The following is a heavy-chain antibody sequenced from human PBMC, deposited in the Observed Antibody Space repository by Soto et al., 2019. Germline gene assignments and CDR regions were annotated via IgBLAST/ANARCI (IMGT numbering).Heavy chain of an antibody. D-gene: IGHD6-19*01. Sequence: QITLKESGPTLVKHTQTLTLTCTFSGFSLTSPAVGVNWIRQPPGKALEWLALIYWDEDKQYSPSLKSRLTITKDTSKNQVVLTMTNMDPVDTATYYCAHGSGWLSDYWGQGTLVTVSS. V-gene: IGHV2-5*02. CDR1: GFSLTSPAVG. J-gene: IGHJ4*02. CDR3: AHGSGWLSDY. CDR2: IYWDEDK.